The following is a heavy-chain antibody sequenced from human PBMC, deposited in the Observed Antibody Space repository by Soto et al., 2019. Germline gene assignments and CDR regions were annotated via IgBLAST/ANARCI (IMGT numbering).Heavy chain of an antibody. V-gene: IGHV1-69*13. CDR3: ARDVGAFWSGSDAKPNYGMDV. CDR1: GGTFCSYA. D-gene: IGHD3-3*01. J-gene: IGHJ6*02. CDR2: IIPIFGTA. Sequence: TVKVSCKASGGTFCSYAISWVRQAPGQGLEWMGGIIPIFGTANYAQKFQGRVTITEDESTSTAYMELSSLRPEDTAVYYCARDVGAFWSGSDAKPNYGMDVWGQGTTVTVSS.